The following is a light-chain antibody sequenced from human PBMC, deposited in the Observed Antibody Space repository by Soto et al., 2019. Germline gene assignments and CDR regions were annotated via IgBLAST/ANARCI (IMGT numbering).Light chain of an antibody. CDR1: QSVGTY. CDR3: QHRSNWPSWT. J-gene: IGKJ1*01. Sequence: ENVLTQSPGTLSLSPGERATLSCRASQSVGTYLAWYQQKPGQAPRLLIFDASSRATGIPARFSGSGSGTDFTLTISSLETEDLAVYYCQHRSNWPSWTFGAGTKVDIK. V-gene: IGKV3-11*01. CDR2: DAS.